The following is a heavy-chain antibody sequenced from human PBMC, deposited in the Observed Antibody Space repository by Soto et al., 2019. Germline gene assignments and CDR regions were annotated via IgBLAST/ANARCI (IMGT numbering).Heavy chain of an antibody. D-gene: IGHD3-3*01. CDR3: AREGVFGLVKIIPPDY. CDR2: ISFDGSTQ. J-gene: IGHJ4*02. Sequence: VQLLESGGGVAQPGRSLRLSCRASGFGFSSYGMLWGRQAPGKGPEWVAFISFDGSTQYYADSVRGRFTISRDNSENTLYLQLDTLRVEDTAMYYCAREGVFGLVKIIPPDYWGQGAQVTVSA. CDR1: GFGFSSYG. V-gene: IGHV3-30*03.